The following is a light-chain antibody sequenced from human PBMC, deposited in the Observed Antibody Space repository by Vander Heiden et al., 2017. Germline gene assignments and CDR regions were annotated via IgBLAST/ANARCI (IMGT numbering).Light chain of an antibody. Sequence: QSVLTQPPSVSRSPGQRVTISCTRSSSSIGASYDVHWYQQLPRTAPKLLIYASRNRPSGVPDRFSGSKSDTSASLAISGLQAEDEADYYCQSYDSSLSGWVFGGGTKLTVL. J-gene: IGLJ3*02. CDR3: QSYDSSLSGWV. CDR2: ASR. CDR1: SSSIGASYD. V-gene: IGLV1-40*01.